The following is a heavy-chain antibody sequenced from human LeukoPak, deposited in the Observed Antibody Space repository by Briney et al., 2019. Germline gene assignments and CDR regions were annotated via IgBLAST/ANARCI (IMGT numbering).Heavy chain of an antibody. V-gene: IGHV4-59*01. CDR2: IYYSGST. CDR3: ARSSSYYGADAFDI. D-gene: IGHD3-10*01. CDR1: GGSISSYY. J-gene: IGHJ3*02. Sequence: SETLSLTCTVSGGSISSYYWSWIRQPPGKGLEWIGYIYYSGSTNYNPSLKSRVTISVDTSKTQFSLKLSSVTAADTAVYYCARSSSYYGADAFDIWGQGTKVTVSS.